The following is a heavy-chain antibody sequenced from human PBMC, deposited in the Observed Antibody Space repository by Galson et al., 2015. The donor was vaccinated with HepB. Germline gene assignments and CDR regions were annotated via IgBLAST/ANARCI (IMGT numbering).Heavy chain of an antibody. Sequence: SVKVSCKASGYTFSGYYLHWVRQAPGQGLEWMGRINPNSGGTNYAQKFQGRVTMTRDTSINTAYMELSRLRSDDTAVYYCARERIAVAAINMGVDPGGQGALLTVSS. D-gene: IGHD6-19*01. CDR3: ARERIAVAAINMGVDP. J-gene: IGHJ5*02. CDR1: GYTFSGYY. CDR2: INPNSGGT. V-gene: IGHV1-2*06.